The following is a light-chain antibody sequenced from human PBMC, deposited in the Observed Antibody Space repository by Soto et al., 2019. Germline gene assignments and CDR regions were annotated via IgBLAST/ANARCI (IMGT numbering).Light chain of an antibody. V-gene: IGKV1-33*01. CDR3: QQYHDLVFT. J-gene: IGKJ5*01. Sequence: DTQMTQSPSSLSASVGDRVTISCRASQSLSNYLNWYQQKSGKAPTLLIHEATNLEAGVPSRFTGSRSGTEFTLTISSLQPEDIATYYCQQYHDLVFTFGQGTRLDIK. CDR1: QSLSNY. CDR2: EAT.